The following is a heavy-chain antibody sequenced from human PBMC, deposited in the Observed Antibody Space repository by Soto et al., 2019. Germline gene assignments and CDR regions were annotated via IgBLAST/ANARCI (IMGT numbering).Heavy chain of an antibody. V-gene: IGHV3-48*01. J-gene: IGHJ3*02. Sequence: GGSLRLSCAASGFTFSSYSMNWVRQAPGKGLEWVSYISSSSSTIYYADSVKGRFTISRDNAKNSLYLQMNSLRAEDTAVYYCARDLSWPLHFDWPDAFDIWGQGTMVTVSS. D-gene: IGHD3-9*01. CDR1: GFTFSSYS. CDR3: ARDLSWPLHFDWPDAFDI. CDR2: ISSSSSTI.